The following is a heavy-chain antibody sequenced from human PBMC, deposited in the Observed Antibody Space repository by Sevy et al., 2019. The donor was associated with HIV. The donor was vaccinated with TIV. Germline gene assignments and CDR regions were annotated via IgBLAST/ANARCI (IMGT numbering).Heavy chain of an antibody. CDR2: IWYAGSNK. CDR1: GFTFSSYG. CDR3: ASSSIAAAAIDY. J-gene: IGHJ4*02. Sequence: GGSLRLSCTASGFTFSSYGMHWVRQAPGKGLEWVAVIWYAGSNKYYADSVKGRFTISRDNSKNTLYLQMNSLRAEDTAVYYCASSSIAAAAIDYWGQGTLVTVSS. D-gene: IGHD6-13*01. V-gene: IGHV3-33*08.